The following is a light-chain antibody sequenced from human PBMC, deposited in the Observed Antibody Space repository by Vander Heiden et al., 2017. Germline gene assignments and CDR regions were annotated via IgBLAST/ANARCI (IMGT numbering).Light chain of an antibody. J-gene: IGLJ3*02. CDR1: SSDVGAYDY. CDR3: CSYAGSYTWV. CDR2: DVT. Sequence: SALTQPRSVSGSPGQSVTISCSGTSSDVGAYDYVSWYQQHPGKAPKLLIYDVTKWPSGVPDRFSGSKSGNTATLTISWLLTEDEADYYCCSYAGSYTWVFGGGTKVTVL. V-gene: IGLV2-11*01.